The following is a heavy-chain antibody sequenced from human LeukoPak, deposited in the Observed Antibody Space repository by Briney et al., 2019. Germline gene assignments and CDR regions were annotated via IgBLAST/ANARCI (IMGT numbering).Heavy chain of an antibody. V-gene: IGHV3-33*08. CDR2: IWYDGSKK. J-gene: IGHJ4*02. CDR1: GFTFSAYS. CDR3: ARLNGSYLDY. D-gene: IGHD1-26*01. Sequence: GGSLRLSCAASGFTFSAYSMTWVRQAPGKGLEWVALIWYDGSKKYYADSVKGRFTISRDNSENTLYLQMTSLRAEDTAVFYCARLNGSYLDYWGQGTLVTVSS.